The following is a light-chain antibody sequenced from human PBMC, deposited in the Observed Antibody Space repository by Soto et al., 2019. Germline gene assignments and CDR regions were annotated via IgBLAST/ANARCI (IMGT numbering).Light chain of an antibody. CDR1: QSISSY. V-gene: IGKV1-39*01. CDR3: QQSYSTPLT. CDR2: AAS. J-gene: IGKJ4*01. Sequence: DIQMTQSPSTLSASVGDRVTITCRASQSISSYLNWYKQKPGKAPKLLIYAASSLQSGVPSRFSGSGSGTDFTLTISSLQPEDFATYYCQQSYSTPLTLGGGPKVDIK.